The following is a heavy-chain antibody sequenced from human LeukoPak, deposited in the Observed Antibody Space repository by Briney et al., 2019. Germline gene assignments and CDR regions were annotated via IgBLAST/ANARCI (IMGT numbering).Heavy chain of an antibody. CDR3: AKVGIAVAGRYYFDY. CDR1: GFTFSSYG. D-gene: IGHD6-19*01. J-gene: IGHJ4*02. Sequence: PGGSLRLSCAASGFTFSSYGMSWVRQAPGKGLEWVSAISGSGGSTYYADSVKGRFTISRDNSKNTLYLQMNSLRAEDTAVYYCAKVGIAVAGRYYFDYWGQGTLVTVSS. CDR2: ISGSGGST. V-gene: IGHV3-23*01.